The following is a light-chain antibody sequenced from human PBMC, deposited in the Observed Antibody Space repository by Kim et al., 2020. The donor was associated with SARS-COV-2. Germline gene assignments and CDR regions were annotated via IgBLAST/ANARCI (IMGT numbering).Light chain of an antibody. J-gene: IGLJ3*02. V-gene: IGLV3-19*01. CDR2: GDK. CDR1: SLRGYY. Sequence: LGQTVTITCQGDSLRGYYASWFQQKSGQAPILVIYGDKNRPSGIPDRFSGSGSGNTASLTITGAQAEDEADYYCNSRDSSGNHVLFGGGTKLTVL. CDR3: NSRDSSGNHVL.